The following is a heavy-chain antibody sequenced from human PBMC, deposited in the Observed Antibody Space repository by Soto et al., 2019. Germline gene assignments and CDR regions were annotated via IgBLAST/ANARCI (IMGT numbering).Heavy chain of an antibody. CDR2: IYPSDSAT. D-gene: IGHD2-2*01. CDR1: GYSFIDYW. J-gene: IGHJ5*01. V-gene: IGHV5-51*01. Sequence: GESLKISCTTSGYSFIDYWIGWVRQMPGEGLEWMGIIYPSDSATKYSPSFQGHVRISVDKSISTAYLEWSRLEASDTAMYYCARQYCTSTYYYTKVGWFDSWGQGTLVTVSS. CDR3: ARQYCTSTYYYTKVGWFDS.